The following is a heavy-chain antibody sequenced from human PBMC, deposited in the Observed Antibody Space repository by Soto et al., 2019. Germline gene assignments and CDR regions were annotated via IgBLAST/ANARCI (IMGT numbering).Heavy chain of an antibody. J-gene: IGHJ4*02. Sequence: SETLSLTCTVSGGSISSYYWSWIRQPPGKGLEWIGYIYYSGSTNYNPSLKSRVTISLDTSKNHFSLKLSSVTAADTAVYYCARSDFWIVPPFGPFDYWGQGTLVTVSS. CDR1: GGSISSYY. D-gene: IGHD3-3*01. CDR2: IYYSGST. CDR3: ARSDFWIVPPFGPFDY. V-gene: IGHV4-59*01.